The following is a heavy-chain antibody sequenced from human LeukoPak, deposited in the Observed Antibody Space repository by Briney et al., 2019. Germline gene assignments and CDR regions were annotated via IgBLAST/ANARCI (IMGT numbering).Heavy chain of an antibody. CDR2: INPSGGST. J-gene: IGHJ4*02. Sequence: GASVKVSCKASGYTFTSYYMHWVRQAPGQGLEWMGIINPSGGSTSYAQKFQGRVTMTRDTSTSTVYMELSSLRSEDTAVYYCARGPNANSTYCGGDCYSWEVDFDYWGQGTLVTVSS. CDR3: ARGPNANSTYCGGDCYSWEVDFDY. D-gene: IGHD2-21*02. V-gene: IGHV1-46*01. CDR1: GYTFTSYY.